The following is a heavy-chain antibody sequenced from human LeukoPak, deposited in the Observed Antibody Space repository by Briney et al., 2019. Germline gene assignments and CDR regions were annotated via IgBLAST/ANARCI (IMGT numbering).Heavy chain of an antibody. CDR3: ARINAPVATFDY. D-gene: IGHD2-21*01. CDR2: ITHSGNT. CDR1: GFSISSTYY. Sequence: SETLSLTCAVSGFSISSTYYGAWIRQTPGKGLEWIATITHSGNTYYISSLESRLTLSLDTSKRHFSLRLTSVTAADTAVYYCARINAPVATFDYWGLGTLVAVSS. V-gene: IGHV4-38-2*01. J-gene: IGHJ4*02.